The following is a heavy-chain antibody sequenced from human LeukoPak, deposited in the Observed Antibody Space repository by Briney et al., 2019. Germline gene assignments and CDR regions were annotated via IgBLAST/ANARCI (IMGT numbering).Heavy chain of an antibody. CDR1: GFTFSDYY. CDR3: ARGPYDYVWGSYRRDYFDY. J-gene: IGHJ4*02. Sequence: GGSLRLSCAASGFTFSDYYMSWIRQAPGKGLEWVSYISSSAATIYYADSVKGRFTISRDNAKKSLYLQMNSLRAEDTAVYYCARGPYDYVWGSYRRDYFDYWGQGTLVTVSS. V-gene: IGHV3-11*04. CDR2: ISSSAATI. D-gene: IGHD3-16*02.